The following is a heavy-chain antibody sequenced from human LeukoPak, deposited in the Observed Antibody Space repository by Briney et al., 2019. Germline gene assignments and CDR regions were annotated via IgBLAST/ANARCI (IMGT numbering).Heavy chain of an antibody. J-gene: IGHJ3*02. CDR3: ANYYYDSSGYRGMNALDI. Sequence: GGSLRLSCAASGFTFSSYSMNWVRQAPGKGLEWVSSISSSSSYIYYADSVKGRFTVSRDNAKNSLYLQMNSLRAEDTAVYYCANYYYDSSGYRGMNALDIWGQGTMVTVSS. D-gene: IGHD3-22*01. CDR2: ISSSSSYI. CDR1: GFTFSSYS. V-gene: IGHV3-21*01.